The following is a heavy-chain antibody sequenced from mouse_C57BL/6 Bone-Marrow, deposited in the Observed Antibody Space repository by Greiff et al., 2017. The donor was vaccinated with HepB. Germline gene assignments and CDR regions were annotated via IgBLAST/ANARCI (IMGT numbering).Heavy chain of an antibody. CDR2: INPGSGGT. J-gene: IGHJ1*03. V-gene: IGHV1-54*01. Sequence: QVQLKQSGAELVRPGTSVKVSCKASGYAFTNYLIEWVKQRPGQGLEWIGVINPGSGGTNYNEKFKGKATLTADKSSSTAYMQLSSLTSEDSAVYFCARDIYYGNYGYFDVWGTGTTVTVSS. CDR1: GYAFTNYL. CDR3: ARDIYYGNYGYFDV. D-gene: IGHD2-1*01.